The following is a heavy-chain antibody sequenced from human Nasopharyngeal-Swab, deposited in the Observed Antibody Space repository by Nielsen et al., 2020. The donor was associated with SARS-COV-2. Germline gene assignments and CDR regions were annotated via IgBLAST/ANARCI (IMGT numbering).Heavy chain of an antibody. J-gene: IGHJ4*02. V-gene: IGHV3-23*03. CDR2: IYSGGSST. D-gene: IGHD1-1*01. CDR1: GFTFSSYA. CDR3: AKDPKFLYSEGVQLERSYFDY. Sequence: GESLKISCAASGFTFSSYAMSWVRQAPGKGLEWVSVIYSGGSSTYYADSVKGRFTISRDNSKNTLYLQMNSLRAEDTAVYYCAKDPKFLYSEGVQLERSYFDYWGQGTLVTVSS.